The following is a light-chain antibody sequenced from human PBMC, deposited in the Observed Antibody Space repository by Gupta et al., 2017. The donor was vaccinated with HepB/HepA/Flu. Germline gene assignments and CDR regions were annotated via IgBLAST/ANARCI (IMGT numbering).Light chain of an antibody. CDR1: QSLGTD. Sequence: EVVMTQSPATLSVSPGERATLSCRASQSLGTDLVWYQQKVGQAPRLLIYGASTRANDIPSRFSGSGSGTEFTLTISSLQSEDSAVYYCQQHHWWPPGDSFGQGTKVEIK. J-gene: IGKJ2*03. V-gene: IGKV3-15*01. CDR3: QQHHWWPPGDS. CDR2: GAS.